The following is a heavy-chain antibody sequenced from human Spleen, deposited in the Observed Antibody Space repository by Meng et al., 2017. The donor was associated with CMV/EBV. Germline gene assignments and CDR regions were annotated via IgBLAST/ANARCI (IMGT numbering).Heavy chain of an antibody. V-gene: IGHV3-21*01. D-gene: IGHD2-8*01. CDR3: ARGLGIIPRVYASHAFEI. J-gene: IGHJ3*02. CDR1: GFTLSSYT. Sequence: GESLKISCAASGFTLSSYTMNWVRQAPGKGLEWVSSISSSSSYIYYADSVKGRFTVSRDNAKNSLYLEMNSLRAEDTAVYYCARGLGIIPRVYASHAFEIWGRGTMVTVSS. CDR2: ISSSSSYI.